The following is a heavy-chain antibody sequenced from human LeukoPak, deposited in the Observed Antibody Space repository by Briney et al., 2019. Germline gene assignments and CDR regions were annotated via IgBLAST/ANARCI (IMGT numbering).Heavy chain of an antibody. V-gene: IGHV3-74*01. Sequence: GGSLRLSCAASGFTFSNYWMHWVRQAPGKGLEWVSPINGDGNTYYADSVKGRFTISRDNAKNTLSLQMNSLRAEDTAVYYCARSTSESGGYYSEYFRHWGQGTLVTVSS. CDR1: GFTFSNYW. CDR3: ARSTSESGGYYSEYFRH. J-gene: IGHJ1*01. D-gene: IGHD3-22*01. CDR2: INGDGNT.